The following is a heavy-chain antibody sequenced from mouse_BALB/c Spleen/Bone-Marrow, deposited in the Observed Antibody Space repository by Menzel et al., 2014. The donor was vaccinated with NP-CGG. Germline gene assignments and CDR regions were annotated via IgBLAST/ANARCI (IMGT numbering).Heavy chain of an antibody. Sequence: EVKLVESGPELVKPGASVKISCKTSGYTFTEYTMHWVKQSHGKSLEWIGGINPNNGGTSYNQKFKGKATLTVDKSSSTAYMELRSLTSEDSAVCYCARGKNFYYGYAWFAYWGQGTLVTVSA. D-gene: IGHD1-2*01. CDR1: GYTFTEYT. CDR2: INPNNGGT. V-gene: IGHV1-26*01. J-gene: IGHJ3*01. CDR3: ARGKNFYYGYAWFAY.